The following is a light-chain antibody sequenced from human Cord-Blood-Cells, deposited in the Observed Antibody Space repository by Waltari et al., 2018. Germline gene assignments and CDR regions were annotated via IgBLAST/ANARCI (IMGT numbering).Light chain of an antibody. CDR1: QSLLHSNGYNY. Sequence: IVLTQSPLSLPVTPGEPASIPCRPSQSLLHSNGYNYLDWYLQKPGQSPQLLIYLGSNRASGVPDRFSGSGSGTDFTLKISRVEAEDVGVYYCMQALQTPLTFGGGTKVEIK. V-gene: IGKV2-28*01. J-gene: IGKJ4*01. CDR2: LGS. CDR3: MQALQTPLT.